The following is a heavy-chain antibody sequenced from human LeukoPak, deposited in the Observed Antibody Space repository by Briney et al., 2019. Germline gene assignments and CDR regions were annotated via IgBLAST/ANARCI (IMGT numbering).Heavy chain of an antibody. V-gene: IGHV4-59*11. CDR3: ARWYSSGYYYYYYYMDV. J-gene: IGHJ6*03. D-gene: IGHD3-22*01. Sequence: SETLSLTCTVSGGSISSHYWSWIRQTPGKGLEWIGYIYYSGSTNYNPSLKSRVTISVDTSKNQFSLKLSSVTAADTAVYYCARWYSSGYYYYYYYMDVWGKGTTVTVSS. CDR2: IYYSGST. CDR1: GGSISSHY.